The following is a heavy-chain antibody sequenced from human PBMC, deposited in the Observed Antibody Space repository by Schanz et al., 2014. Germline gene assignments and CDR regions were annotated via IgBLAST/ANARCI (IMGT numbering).Heavy chain of an antibody. CDR1: GFGFDDYA. V-gene: IGHV3-20*04. CDR3: ARFLARYQYYGVDV. Sequence: EVQLVESGGGVVRPGGSLRLSCAASGFGFDDYAMSWVRQAPGKGLEWVSHINSDGTTTTYADSVKGRFTISRDNAENTLYLQMNSLRAEDTAVYYCARFLARYQYYGVDVWGQGTLVTVSS. D-gene: IGHD2-21*01. CDR2: INSDGTTT. J-gene: IGHJ4*02.